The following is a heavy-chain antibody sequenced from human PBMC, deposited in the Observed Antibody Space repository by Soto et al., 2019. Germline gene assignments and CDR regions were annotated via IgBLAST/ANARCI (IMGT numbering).Heavy chain of an antibody. Sequence: SETLSLTCTVSGGSISGYYWSWIRQPPGKGLEWIGYMYNTGSTVYNPSFKSRVTISVDTSKNQFSLKLNSVTAADTAVYYCAGQPTAGSYYDLGSYYYYYTMDVWGQGTTVTV. CDR2: MYNTGST. V-gene: IGHV4-59*01. J-gene: IGHJ6*02. D-gene: IGHD3-10*01. CDR1: GGSISGYY. CDR3: AGQPTAGSYYDLGSYYYYYTMDV.